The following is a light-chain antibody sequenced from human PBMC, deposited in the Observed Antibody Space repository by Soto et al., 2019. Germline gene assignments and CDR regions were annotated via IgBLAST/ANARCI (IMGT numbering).Light chain of an antibody. CDR2: GAS. CDR3: QQYNNWTPELT. V-gene: IGKV3-15*01. J-gene: IGKJ4*01. Sequence: EIVMTQSPATLSVSPGERATLSCRASQSVSSNLAWYQQKPGQATRLLIYGASTRATGIPARFSGSGSGTEFTLTISSLQSEDFAVYYCQQYNNWTPELTFGGGTKVEIK. CDR1: QSVSSN.